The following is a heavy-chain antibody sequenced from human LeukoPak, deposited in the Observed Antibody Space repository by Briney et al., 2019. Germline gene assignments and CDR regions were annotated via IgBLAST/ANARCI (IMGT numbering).Heavy chain of an antibody. CDR3: ARRNYYDSSGYVSGE. Sequence: PSETLSLTCTVSGYSISSGYYWGWIRQPPGKGLEWIGSIYHSGSTNYNPSLKSRVTISVDTSQNQFSLKLSSVTAADTAVYYCARRNYYDSSGYVSGEWSQGPRVTVSS. V-gene: IGHV4-38-2*02. D-gene: IGHD3-22*01. CDR2: IYHSGST. J-gene: IGHJ4*02. CDR1: GYSISSGYY.